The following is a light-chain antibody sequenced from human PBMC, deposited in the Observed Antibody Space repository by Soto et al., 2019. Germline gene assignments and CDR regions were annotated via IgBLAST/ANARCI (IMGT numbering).Light chain of an antibody. J-gene: IGKJ4*01. CDR2: GAS. V-gene: IGKV1-33*01. Sequence: DIQMTQSPSSLSASVGDRVTITCQASQDISKYLNWYQQKPGKAPKLLIYGASNLQTGVPSRFSGSGSGTDFTFTISSLQPEDIATYYCQQYDNLLTFGGGTKVDIK. CDR3: QQYDNLLT. CDR1: QDISKY.